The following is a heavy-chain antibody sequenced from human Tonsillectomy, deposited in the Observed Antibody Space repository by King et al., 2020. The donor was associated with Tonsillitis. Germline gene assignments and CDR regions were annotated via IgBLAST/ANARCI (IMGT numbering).Heavy chain of an antibody. J-gene: IGHJ4*02. V-gene: IGHV3-23*04. D-gene: IGHD2-15*01. CDR2: ISNNGGST. CDR3: AKDRWVFLVGLGGLFDY. Sequence: VQLVESGGGLVQPGGSLRLSCAASGFTFSNYAMNWVRQAPGKGLEWVSGISNNGGSTYYAESVKGRFTISRDNSKNTLYLQMNSLRAEDTAVYYCAKDRWVFLVGLGGLFDYWGQGTLVTVSS. CDR1: GFTFSNYA.